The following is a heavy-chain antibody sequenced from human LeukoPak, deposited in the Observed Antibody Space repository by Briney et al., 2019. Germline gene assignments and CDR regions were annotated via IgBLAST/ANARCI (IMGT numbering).Heavy chain of an antibody. D-gene: IGHD3-10*01. CDR1: GDSIDNPTLY. V-gene: IGHV4-61*02. CDR2: IYSSGST. J-gene: IGHJ1*01. Sequence: SETLSLTCAVSGDSIDNPTLYWSWIRQPAGKGLEWIGRIYSSGSTNYNPSLQSRLTISVDSSKNQFSLKLNSVTAADTAVYFCVGIVITEPRVELWVQDTLVSVSS. CDR3: VGIVITEPRVEL.